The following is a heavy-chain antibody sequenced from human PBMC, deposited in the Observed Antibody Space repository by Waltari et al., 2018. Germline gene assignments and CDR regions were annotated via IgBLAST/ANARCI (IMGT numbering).Heavy chain of an antibody. Sequence: QVQLQESGPGLVKPSETLSLTCAVSGYSISSGYYWGWIRQPPGKGLEWIGSIYHSGSTYYNPSLKSRVTISVDTSKNQFSLKLSSVTAADTAVYYCARRGIAAAGPLSYFDYWGQGTLVTVSS. J-gene: IGHJ4*02. CDR2: IYHSGST. V-gene: IGHV4-38-2*01. D-gene: IGHD6-13*01. CDR1: GYSISSGYY. CDR3: ARRGIAAAGPLSYFDY.